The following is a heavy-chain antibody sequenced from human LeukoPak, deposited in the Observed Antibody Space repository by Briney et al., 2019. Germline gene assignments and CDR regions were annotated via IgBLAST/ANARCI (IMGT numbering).Heavy chain of an antibody. CDR1: GDSVSVYF. J-gene: IGHJ3*02. CDR3: ARGRGYGGNYLRSFDI. Sequence: SETLSLTCTVSGDSVSVYFWSWIRHPQAQGLEWMWNNSGSTKYNASLKSVVTGLLVRSKNQFSLKLSSVTAADTAVYYCARGRGYGGNYLRSFDIWGQGTMVTVSS. CDR2: NSGST. V-gene: IGHV4-59*08. D-gene: IGHD1-26*01.